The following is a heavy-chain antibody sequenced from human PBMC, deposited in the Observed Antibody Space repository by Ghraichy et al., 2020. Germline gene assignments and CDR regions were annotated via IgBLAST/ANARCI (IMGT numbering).Heavy chain of an antibody. D-gene: IGHD3-16*01. CDR2: INHSGST. V-gene: IGHV4-34*01. J-gene: IGHJ4*02. CDR1: GGSFSGYY. CDR3: ARLARFGGVINYFDY. Sequence: SETLSLTCAVYGGSFSGYYWSWIRQPPGKGLEWIGEINHSGSTNYNPSLKSRVTISVDTSKNQFSLKLSSVTAADTAVYYCARLARFGGVINYFDYWGQGTLVTVSS.